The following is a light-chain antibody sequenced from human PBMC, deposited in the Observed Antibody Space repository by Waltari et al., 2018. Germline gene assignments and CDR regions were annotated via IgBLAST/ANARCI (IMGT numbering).Light chain of an antibody. J-gene: IGLJ3*02. CDR2: EVS. CDR1: SSDVGVYNS. V-gene: IGLV2-14*01. Sequence: QSALTQPASVSGSPGQSIAISCTGTSSDVGVYNSVSWYQQHPGKAPKLLIYEVSNRPPGVSNRFSGSKSGITASLIISGLQAEDEADYYCATWDDRPDGPVFGGGTKLTVL. CDR3: ATWDDRPDGPV.